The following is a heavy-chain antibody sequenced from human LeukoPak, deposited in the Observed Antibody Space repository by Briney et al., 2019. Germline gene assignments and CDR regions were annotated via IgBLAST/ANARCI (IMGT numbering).Heavy chain of an antibody. CDR1: GGSFSGYY. CDR2: INHSGST. V-gene: IGHV4-34*01. CDR3: ARVDYGDYSKDFDY. Sequence: SETLSLTCAVYGGSFSGYYWTWIRQPPGKGLEWIGEINHSGSTKYNPSLKSRVTISVDTSKNQFSLKLTSVTAAGTAVYYCARVDYGDYSKDFDYWGQGTLVTVSS. J-gene: IGHJ4*02. D-gene: IGHD4-17*01.